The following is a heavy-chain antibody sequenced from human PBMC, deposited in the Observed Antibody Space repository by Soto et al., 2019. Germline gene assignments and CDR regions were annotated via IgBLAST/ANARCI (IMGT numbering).Heavy chain of an antibody. D-gene: IGHD3-9*01. J-gene: IGHJ4*02. CDR1: GYTFTSYY. Sequence: ASVQVTCKASGYTFTSYYMHWVRQAPGQGLEGMGIINNRGGSTSYAQKFEGRDTMTRDTSTSTVYMELSSLRSEYTAVYYCSRGGTYYDIFSCYFFDYWGQGTLVTVSS. V-gene: IGHV1-46*01. CDR2: INNRGGST. CDR3: SRGGTYYDIFSCYFFDY.